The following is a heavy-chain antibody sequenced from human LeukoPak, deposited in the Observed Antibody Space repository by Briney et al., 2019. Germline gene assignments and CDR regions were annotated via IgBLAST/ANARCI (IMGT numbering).Heavy chain of an antibody. V-gene: IGHV4-61*02. J-gene: IGHJ5*02. CDR3: ARDIKVVNPNNWLDP. CDR1: GASITSGSYY. D-gene: IGHD3-22*01. Sequence: SQTLSLTCTVSGASITSGSYYWTWIRQAAGKGPEWIGRIYTSGKTYYHPSLQSRVTISLDTSKNQISLRLDSVTATDTAVFYCARDIKVVNPNNWLDPWGQGTLVTVSS. CDR2: IYTSGKT.